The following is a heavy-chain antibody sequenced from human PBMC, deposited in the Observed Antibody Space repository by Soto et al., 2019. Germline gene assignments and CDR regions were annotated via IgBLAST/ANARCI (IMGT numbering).Heavy chain of an antibody. D-gene: IGHD3-16*01. J-gene: IGHJ4*02. CDR1: GFSFSNAW. CDR3: TTHYVAGD. Sequence: EVQLVESGGGLVKPGGSLRLSCVASGFSFSNAWMSWVRQAPGRGLEWVGRIKSKTDGGTTDYAAPVKGRFTISRDDSNNTLYLQMDSLKTEDTAVYHCTTHYVAGDWGQGTLVTVSS. V-gene: IGHV3-15*01. CDR2: IKSKTDGGTT.